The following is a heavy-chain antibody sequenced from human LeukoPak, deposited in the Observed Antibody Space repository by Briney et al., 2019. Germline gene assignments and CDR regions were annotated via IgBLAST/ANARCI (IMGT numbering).Heavy chain of an antibody. Sequence: GGSLRLSCAASGFTLSSYAMSWVRQAPGKGLEWVSAISGSGGSTYYADSVKCRFTISRDNSKNTLYLQMNSLRAEDTAVYYCAKEGYCGGDCYSGLVDYWGQGTLVTVSS. CDR1: GFTLSSYA. J-gene: IGHJ4*02. CDR3: AKEGYCGGDCYSGLVDY. D-gene: IGHD2-21*02. CDR2: ISGSGGST. V-gene: IGHV3-23*01.